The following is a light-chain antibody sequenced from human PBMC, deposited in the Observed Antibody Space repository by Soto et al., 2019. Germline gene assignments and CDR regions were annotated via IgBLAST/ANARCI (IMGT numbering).Light chain of an antibody. V-gene: IGLV1-47*02. J-gene: IGLJ1*01. CDR2: NNN. CDR3: ASWDGSLSGHV. Sequence: QSVLTQPPSASGTPGHRVTISRSGSRSNMGSNLVYWYERLPGTDPQLLLYNNNRRPSGVPARFSGSRSGTSASLAISGLRSEDEAGYYCASWDGSLSGHVFGTGTKVTVL. CDR1: RSNMGSNL.